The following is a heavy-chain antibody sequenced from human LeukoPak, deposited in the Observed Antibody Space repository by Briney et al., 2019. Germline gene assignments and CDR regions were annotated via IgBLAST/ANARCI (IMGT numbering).Heavy chain of an antibody. Sequence: GASVKVSCKASGSTFTGYYMHWVRQAPGQGLEWMGRINPNSGGTNYAQKFQGRVTMTRDTSISTAYMELSRLRSDDTAVYYCARDGDWQQLGYYYYYYMDVWGKGTTVTVSS. CDR3: ARDGDWQQLGYYYYYYMDV. V-gene: IGHV1-2*06. CDR2: INPNSGGT. D-gene: IGHD6-13*01. CDR1: GSTFTGYY. J-gene: IGHJ6*03.